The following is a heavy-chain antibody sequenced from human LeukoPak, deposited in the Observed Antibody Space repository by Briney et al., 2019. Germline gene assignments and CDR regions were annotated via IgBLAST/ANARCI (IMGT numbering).Heavy chain of an antibody. CDR2: IYYSGST. V-gene: IGHV4-39*01. Sequence: SETLSLTCTVSGGSISTISHYWGWIRQPPGKGLEWIGNIYYSGSTYYSPSLKNRVTISVDTSKNQFYLNLSSVTAADTAVYYCARFDGRIDAFDIWGQGTMVTVSS. J-gene: IGHJ3*02. CDR1: GGSISTISHY. CDR3: ARFDGRIDAFDI.